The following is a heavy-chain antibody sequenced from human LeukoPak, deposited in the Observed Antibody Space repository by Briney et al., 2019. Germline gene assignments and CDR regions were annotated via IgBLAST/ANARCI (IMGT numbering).Heavy chain of an antibody. J-gene: IGHJ6*02. V-gene: IGHV3-33*01. CDR2: IWYDGSNK. CDR3: ARGGEYGDYGMDV. CDR1: GFTFSSYG. Sequence: PGGSLRLSCAASGFTFSSYGMHWVRQAPGKGLEWVAVIWYDGSNKYYADSVKGRFTISRNNSKNTLYLQMNSLRAEDTAVYYCARGGEYGDYGMDVWGQGTTVTVSS. D-gene: IGHD3-16*01.